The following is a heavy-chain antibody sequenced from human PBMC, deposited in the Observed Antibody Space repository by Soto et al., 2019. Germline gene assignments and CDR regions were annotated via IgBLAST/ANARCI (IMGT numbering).Heavy chain of an antibody. Sequence: GGSLRLSCAASGFTFSSYAMHWVRQAPGKGLEWVAVISYDGRNKYYADSVKGQFTISRDNSKNTLYLEMNSLRVEDTAVYHCVRDTAYCSGGTCYSSHDMDVWGQGTTVTVSS. CDR2: ISYDGRNK. D-gene: IGHD2-15*01. J-gene: IGHJ6*02. CDR3: VRDTAYCSGGTCYSSHDMDV. CDR1: GFTFSSYA. V-gene: IGHV3-30*04.